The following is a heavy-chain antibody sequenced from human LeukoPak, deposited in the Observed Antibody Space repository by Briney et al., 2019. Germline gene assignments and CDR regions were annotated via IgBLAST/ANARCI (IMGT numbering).Heavy chain of an antibody. D-gene: IGHD3-10*01. CDR3: AKALIWFGTEGY. Sequence: PGGSLRLSCEASGFTFGGSAIHWVRQASGQGLEWVGRIRDKAKSYATAYAASVKGRFTISRDNSKNTLYLQMNSLRAEDTAVYYCAKALIWFGTEGYWGQGTLVTVSS. V-gene: IGHV3-73*01. CDR2: IRDKAKSYAT. J-gene: IGHJ4*02. CDR1: GFTFGGSA.